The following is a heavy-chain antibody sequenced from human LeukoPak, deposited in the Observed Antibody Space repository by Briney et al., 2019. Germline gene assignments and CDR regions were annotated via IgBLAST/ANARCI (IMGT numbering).Heavy chain of an antibody. V-gene: IGHV3-21*04. CDR2: ISSGSSYI. D-gene: IGHD6-13*01. Sequence: GGSLRLSCAASGFTFSTYSMNWVRQAPGKGLEWVSSISSGSSYIYYADSVKGRFTVSRDNAKNSLYLQMNSLRAEDTAVYYCAKDLKKGIAAFDYWGQGTLVTVSS. CDR1: GFTFSTYS. J-gene: IGHJ4*02. CDR3: AKDLKKGIAAFDY.